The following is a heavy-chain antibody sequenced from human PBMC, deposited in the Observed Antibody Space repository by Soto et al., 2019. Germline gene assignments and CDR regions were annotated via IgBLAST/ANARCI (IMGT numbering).Heavy chain of an antibody. D-gene: IGHD3-9*01. Sequence: QVQLVQSGAEVKKPGSSVKVSCKASGGTFSSYAISWVRQAPGQGIEWMGGIIPIFGTANYAQKFQGRVTITADESTSTADMELSSLRSEDTAVYYCARGTYYDILTGYHTRLYYCDYWGQGTLVTVSS. CDR2: IIPIFGTA. V-gene: IGHV1-69*01. J-gene: IGHJ4*02. CDR1: GGTFSSYA. CDR3: ARGTYYDILTGYHTRLYYCDY.